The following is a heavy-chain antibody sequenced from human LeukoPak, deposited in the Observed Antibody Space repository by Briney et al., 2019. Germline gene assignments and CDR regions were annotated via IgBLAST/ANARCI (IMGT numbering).Heavy chain of an antibody. CDR2: ISGSGGSK. CDR3: AKDGGVRYNWNDDYYYYYGMDV. D-gene: IGHD1-1*01. Sequence: GGSLRLSCAASGFTFSSYAMRWVREARGKGLEWVSAISGSGGSKYYADSVKGRFTISRDNSKNTLYLQMNSLRAEDTAVYYCAKDGGVRYNWNDDYYYYYGMDVWGQGTTVTVSS. J-gene: IGHJ6*02. CDR1: GFTFSSYA. V-gene: IGHV3-23*01.